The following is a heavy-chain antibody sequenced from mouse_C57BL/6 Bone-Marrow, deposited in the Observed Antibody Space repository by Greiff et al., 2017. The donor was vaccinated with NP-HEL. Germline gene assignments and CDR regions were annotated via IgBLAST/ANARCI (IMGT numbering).Heavy chain of an antibody. CDR2: IYPGSGST. CDR1: GYTFTSYW. CDR3: ARDPRARLRGYYYAMDY. V-gene: IGHV1-55*01. J-gene: IGHJ4*01. D-gene: IGHD3-3*01. Sequence: QVQLQQSGAELVKPGALVKMSCKASGYTFTSYWITWVKQRPGQGLEWIGDIYPGSGSTNYNKKFKSKATLTVDTSSSTAYMQLSSLTSEDSAVYYCARDPRARLRGYYYAMDYWGQGTSVTVSS.